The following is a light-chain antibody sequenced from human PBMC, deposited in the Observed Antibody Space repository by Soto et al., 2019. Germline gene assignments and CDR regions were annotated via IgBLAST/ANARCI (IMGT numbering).Light chain of an antibody. CDR2: RND. V-gene: IGLV1-47*01. Sequence: QSVLTQPPSASGTPGQRVTISCSGSSSNIGSNYVYWYQQLPGTAPKLLIYRNDQRPSGVPDRFSGSKSGTSASLAISGLRSDDEADYYCAAGDDSLSGVVFGGGTKLTVL. J-gene: IGLJ2*01. CDR3: AAGDDSLSGVV. CDR1: SSNIGSNY.